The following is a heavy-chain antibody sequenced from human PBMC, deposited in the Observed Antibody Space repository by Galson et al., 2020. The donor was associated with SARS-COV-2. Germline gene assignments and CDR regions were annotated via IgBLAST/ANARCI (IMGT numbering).Heavy chain of an antibody. CDR3: VRDIASRDDGGNLFEY. V-gene: IGHV3-21*05. CDR1: GFTFGAYN. CDR2: MSNSGSYS. J-gene: IGHJ4*02. D-gene: IGHD4-17*01. Sequence: GGSLRLSCVVSGFTFGAYNMNWVRQAPGKGLEWVSSMSNSGSYSFHADSVKGRFTISRDNAKNSLYLQMNSLRIEDTAVYYCVRDIASRDDGGNLFEYWGQGTLVTVSS.